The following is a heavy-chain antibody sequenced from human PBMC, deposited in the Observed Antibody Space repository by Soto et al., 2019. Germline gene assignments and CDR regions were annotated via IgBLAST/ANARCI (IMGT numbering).Heavy chain of an antibody. D-gene: IGHD3-3*01. V-gene: IGHV3-23*01. Sequence: GGSLRLSCAASGFTFSSYAMSWVRQAPGKGLEWVSAISGSGGSTYYADSLKGRFTISRDNSKNTLYLQMNSLRAEDTAVYYCAKHSDDFWSGSDYYFDHWGQGIPVTVSS. CDR1: GFTFSSYA. J-gene: IGHJ4*02. CDR2: ISGSGGST. CDR3: AKHSDDFWSGSDYYFDH.